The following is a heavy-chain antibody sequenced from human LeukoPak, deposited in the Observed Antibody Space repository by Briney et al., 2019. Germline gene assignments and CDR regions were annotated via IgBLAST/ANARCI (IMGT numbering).Heavy chain of an antibody. J-gene: IGHJ4*02. Sequence: GGSLRLSCAASGFTFSSYAMNWVRQAPGKGLEWISYITTTGDRIQYADSVKGRFTISRDNAKNSLYLEMNSLRAEDTGVYFCARDAKDYWGQGTLVVVSS. CDR1: GFTFSSYA. CDR3: ARDAKDY. V-gene: IGHV3-48*03. CDR2: ITTTGDRI.